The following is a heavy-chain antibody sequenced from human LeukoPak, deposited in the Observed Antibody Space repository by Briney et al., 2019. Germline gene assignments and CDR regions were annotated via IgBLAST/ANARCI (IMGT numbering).Heavy chain of an antibody. CDR1: GFTFNSYS. Sequence: GGSLRLSCAASGFTFNSYSMNWFRQAPGKGLEWVSSISSSSRFIYYADSVKGRFTISRDNAKNSLYLQMNSLRAEDTAVYYCARGFHGTDYWGQGTLVTVSS. V-gene: IGHV3-21*01. CDR3: ARGFHGTDY. J-gene: IGHJ4*02. D-gene: IGHD1-26*01. CDR2: ISSSSRFI.